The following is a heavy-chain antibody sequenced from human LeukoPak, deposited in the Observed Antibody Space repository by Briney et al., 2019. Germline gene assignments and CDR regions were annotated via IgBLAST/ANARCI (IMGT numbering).Heavy chain of an antibody. V-gene: IGHV6-1*01. CDR2: TYYRSGWFY. D-gene: IGHD6-19*01. J-gene: IGHJ3*02. Sequence: SQTLSLTCVLSGDNVSSTSAVWNWIRLSPSRGLEWLGRTYYRSGWFYDYAVSIKSRITITPDPSENQLSLQLTSVTAEDAAIYYCARMKWLVPPYGLDIWGQGTAVTVSS. CDR3: ARMKWLVPPYGLDI. CDR1: GDNVSSTSAV.